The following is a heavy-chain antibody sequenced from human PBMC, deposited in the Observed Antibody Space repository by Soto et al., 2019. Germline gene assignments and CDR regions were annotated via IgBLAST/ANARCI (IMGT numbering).Heavy chain of an antibody. V-gene: IGHV3-33*01. CDR3: ARASCSSTSCYALDDYYYGMDV. J-gene: IGHJ6*02. CDR2: IWYDGSKK. Sequence: QVQLVESGGGVVQPGRSLRLSCAASGFTFSSYGMHWVRQAPGKGLEWVAVIWYDGSKKYYADSVKGRFTISRDNSKNTLYLQMNSLRAEDTAVYYCARASCSSTSCYALDDYYYGMDVWGQGTTVTVSS. D-gene: IGHD2-2*01. CDR1: GFTFSSYG.